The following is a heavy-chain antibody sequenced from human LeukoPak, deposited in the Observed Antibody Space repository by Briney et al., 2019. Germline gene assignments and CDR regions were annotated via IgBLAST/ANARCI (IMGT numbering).Heavy chain of an antibody. J-gene: IGHJ6*02. D-gene: IGHD2-15*01. CDR2: IITILGIA. V-gene: IGHV1-69*04. Sequence: ASVKVSCKASGGTFSSYTIGWVRQAPGQGLEWMGRIITILGIANYAQKFQGRVTITADKSTSTAYMELSSLRSEDTAVYYCARDREGGGVVDLPTNGMDVWGQGTTVTVSS. CDR3: ARDREGGGVVDLPTNGMDV. CDR1: GGTFSSYT.